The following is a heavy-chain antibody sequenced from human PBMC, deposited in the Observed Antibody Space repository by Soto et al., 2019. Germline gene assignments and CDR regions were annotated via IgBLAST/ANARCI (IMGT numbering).Heavy chain of an antibody. V-gene: IGHV4-30-2*01. J-gene: IGHJ4*02. D-gene: IGHD6-13*01. CDR3: ARGGGSSWYYFDY. Sequence: QLLESGSGLVKPSQTLSLTCAVSGGSISSGGYSWSWIRQPPGKGLEWIGYIYHSGSTYYNPSLKSRVTISVDRSKNQFSLKLSSVTAADTAVYYCARGGGSSWYYFDYWGQGTLVTVSS. CDR1: GGSISSGGYS. CDR2: IYHSGST.